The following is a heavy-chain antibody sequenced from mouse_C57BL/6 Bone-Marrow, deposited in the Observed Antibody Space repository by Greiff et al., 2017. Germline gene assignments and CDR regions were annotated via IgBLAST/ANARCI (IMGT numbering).Heavy chain of an antibody. V-gene: IGHV2-2*01. J-gene: IGHJ4*01. CDR2: IWSGGST. CDR1: GFSLTSYD. CDR3: ASPLTTNYAMDY. Sequence: QVQLQQSGPGLVQPSQSLSITCTVSGFSLTSYDVHWVRQSPGKGLEWLGVIWSGGSTDYNAAFISRLGISKDNSKRQVFFKMHSLQADDTAIYYCASPLTTNYAMDYWGERTSVTVSS. D-gene: IGHD2-12*01.